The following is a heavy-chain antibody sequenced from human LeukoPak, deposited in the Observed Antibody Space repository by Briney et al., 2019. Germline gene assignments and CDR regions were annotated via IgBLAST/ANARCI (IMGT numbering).Heavy chain of an antibody. CDR2: IYYSGST. J-gene: IGHJ3*02. CDR3: ARADYDSSGYDAFDI. Sequence: SETLSLTCTVSGGSISSYYWSWIRQPPGKGLEWIGYIYYSGSTNYNPSLKSRVTISVDTSKNQFSLKLSSVTAADTAVYYCARADYDSSGYDAFDIWGQGTMVTVSS. V-gene: IGHV4-59*01. CDR1: GGSISSYY. D-gene: IGHD3-22*01.